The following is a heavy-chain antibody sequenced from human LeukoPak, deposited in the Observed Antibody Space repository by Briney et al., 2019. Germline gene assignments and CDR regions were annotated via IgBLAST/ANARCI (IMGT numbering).Heavy chain of an antibody. CDR2: ISYDGSNK. J-gene: IGHJ4*02. V-gene: IGHV3-30-3*01. D-gene: IGHD1-26*01. Sequence: GGSLRLSCAASGFTFSSYAMHWVRQAPGKGLEWVAVISYDGSNKYYADSVKGRFTISRDNSKNTLYLQMNSLRAEDTAVYYCARDPVGATVRLDYWGRGTLVTVSS. CDR3: ARDPVGATVRLDY. CDR1: GFTFSSYA.